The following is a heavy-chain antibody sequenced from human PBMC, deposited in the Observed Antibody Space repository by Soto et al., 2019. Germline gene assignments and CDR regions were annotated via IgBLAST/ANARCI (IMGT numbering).Heavy chain of an antibody. CDR3: AKEGAAAGTFDY. D-gene: IGHD6-13*01. CDR2: ISYDGSNK. CDR1: GFTFSSYG. V-gene: IGHV3-30*18. Sequence: LRLSCAASGFTFSSYGMHWVRQAPGKGLEWVAVISYDGSNKYYADSVKGRFTISRDNSKNTLYLQMNSLRAEDTAVYYCAKEGAAAGTFDYWGQGTLVTVSS. J-gene: IGHJ4*02.